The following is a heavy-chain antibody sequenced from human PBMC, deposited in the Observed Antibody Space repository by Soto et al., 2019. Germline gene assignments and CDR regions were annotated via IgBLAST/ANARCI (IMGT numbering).Heavy chain of an antibody. V-gene: IGHV4-59*01. CDR2: IYYSGRT. J-gene: IGHJ4*02. CDR3: ARLGGIAARTFDY. D-gene: IGHD6-6*01. Sequence: QVQLQESGPGLVTPSETLSLTCTVSGGSISDFYWSWLRQPPGKALEWIGYIYYSGRTDYNPSLQSRVTISVDPSKTQFSLKVKSVTPADTAVYYCARLGGIAARTFDYWGQGTLVTVSS. CDR1: GGSISDFY.